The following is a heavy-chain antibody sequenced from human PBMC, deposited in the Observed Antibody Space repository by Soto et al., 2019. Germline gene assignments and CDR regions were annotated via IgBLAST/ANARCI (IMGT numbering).Heavy chain of an antibody. D-gene: IGHD3-10*01. CDR3: AASYGSGYRAFDY. CDR1: GDTFSFYT. J-gene: IGHJ4*02. Sequence: QVQLVQSGTEVKKPGSSVKVSCKASGDTFSFYTINWVRQAPGLGLGWVGRINPIVSMSNYAQKVQGRVSMTADKPTSTAYMELRSLRSDDTAMYFCAASYGSGYRAFDYWGQGALVIVSS. V-gene: IGHV1-69*02. CDR2: INPIVSMS.